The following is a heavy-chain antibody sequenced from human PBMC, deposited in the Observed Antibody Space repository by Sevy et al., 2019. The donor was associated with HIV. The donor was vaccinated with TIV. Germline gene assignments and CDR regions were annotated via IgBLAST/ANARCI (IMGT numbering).Heavy chain of an antibody. CDR1: GFSYSSYG. CDR3: ENEGGGEGGDH. Sequence: GGSLRLSCAASGFSYSSYGMHWVRQAPGKGLEWVAYIQYDRSNKDNADSVKGRFTISRDNSKDTLDMQKNSQRVEDTAVYYWENEGGGEGGDHWGQGTLVTVSS. D-gene: IGHD2-21*01. J-gene: IGHJ4*02. CDR2: IQYDRSNK. V-gene: IGHV3-30*02.